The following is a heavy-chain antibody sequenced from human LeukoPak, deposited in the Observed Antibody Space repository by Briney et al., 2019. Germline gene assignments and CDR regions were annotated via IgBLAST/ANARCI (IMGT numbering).Heavy chain of an antibody. J-gene: IGHJ6*02. V-gene: IGHV4-59*01. CDR1: GDSISNYY. CDR3: ARDLGYSRSSAYYYGIDV. CDR2: IYYSGST. Sequence: SETLSLTCTVSGDSISNYYWSWIRQPPGKGLEWIGYIYYSGSTNYNPSLKSRVTISVDTSKNQFSLKLSSVTAADTAVYYCARDLGYSRSSAYYYGIDVWGQGTTVTVSS. D-gene: IGHD6-6*01.